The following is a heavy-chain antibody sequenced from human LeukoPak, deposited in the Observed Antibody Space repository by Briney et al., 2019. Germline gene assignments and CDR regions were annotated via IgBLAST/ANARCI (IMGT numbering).Heavy chain of an antibody. CDR2: IYYSGST. V-gene: IGHV4-59*01. CDR3: AREHAYYDFWSGYFDY. Sequence: PSETLSLTCTVSGGSISSYYWSWIRQSPGKGLEWIGYIYYSGSTNYNPSLKSRVTISVDTSKNQFSLKLSSVTAADTAVYYCAREHAYYDFWSGYFDYWGQGTLVTVSS. J-gene: IGHJ4*02. CDR1: GGSISSYY. D-gene: IGHD3-3*01.